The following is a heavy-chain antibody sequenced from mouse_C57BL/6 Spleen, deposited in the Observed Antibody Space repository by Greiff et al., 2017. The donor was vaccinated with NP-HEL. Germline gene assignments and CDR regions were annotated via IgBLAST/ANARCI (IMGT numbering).Heavy chain of an antibody. J-gene: IGHJ1*03. Sequence: QVQLQQPGTELVKPGASVKLSCTASGYTFTSYWMHWVKQRPGQGLEWIGNINPSNGGTNYNEKFKSKATLTVDKSSSTAYMQLSSLTSEDSAVYYCASGGIYYGDFDVWGTGTTVTVSS. CDR3: ASGGIYYGDFDV. V-gene: IGHV1-53*01. CDR2: INPSNGGT. D-gene: IGHD2-1*01. CDR1: GYTFTSYW.